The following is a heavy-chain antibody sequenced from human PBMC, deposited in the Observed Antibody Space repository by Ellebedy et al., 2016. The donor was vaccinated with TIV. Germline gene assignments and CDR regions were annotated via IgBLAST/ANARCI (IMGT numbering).Heavy chain of an antibody. CDR1: GYTFTNYG. D-gene: IGHD3-10*01. CDR2: ISPYNGHT. V-gene: IGHV1-18*01. J-gene: IGHJ6*02. Sequence: ASVKVSCKTSGYTFTNYGVTWVRQAPGQGLEWIGWISPYNGHTNYVQKLQGRITMTTDASTSTAYMELRSLRSDDTAVYYCAREFSALWFGESLSGMDVWGQGTTVTVSS. CDR3: AREFSALWFGESLSGMDV.